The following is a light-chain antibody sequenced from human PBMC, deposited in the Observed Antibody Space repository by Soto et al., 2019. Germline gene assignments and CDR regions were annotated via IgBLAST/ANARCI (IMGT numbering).Light chain of an antibody. CDR1: SSNIGAGYA. CDR3: QSFDNALSAGV. Sequence: QSVLTQSPSVSGAPGQRVTITCTGSSSNIGAGYAVHWYHQLPGTAPRLLMYGTYRPSGVPDRFSVSKSGTSASLAITGLQPEDEADYYCQSFDNALSAGVFGGGTQLTVL. CDR2: GT. J-gene: IGLJ3*02. V-gene: IGLV1-40*01.